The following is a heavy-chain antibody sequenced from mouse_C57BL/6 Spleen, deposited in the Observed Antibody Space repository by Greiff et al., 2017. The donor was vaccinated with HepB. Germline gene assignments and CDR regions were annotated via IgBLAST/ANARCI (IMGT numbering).Heavy chain of an antibody. D-gene: IGHD1-1*01. J-gene: IGHJ4*01. V-gene: IGHV14-2*01. CDR2: IDPEDGET. Sequence: EVQLQQSGAELVKPGASVKLSCTASGFNIKDYYMHWVKQRTEQGLEWIGRIDPEDGETKYAPKFQGKATITADTSSNTAYLQLSSLTSEDPAGYYCARSSPIYYYGSTPYYYAMDYWGQGTSVTVSS. CDR3: ARSSPIYYYGSTPYYYAMDY. CDR1: GFNIKDYY.